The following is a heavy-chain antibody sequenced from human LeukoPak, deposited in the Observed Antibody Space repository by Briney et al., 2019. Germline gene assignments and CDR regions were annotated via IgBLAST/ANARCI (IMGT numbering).Heavy chain of an antibody. D-gene: IGHD1-26*01. CDR3: AKELGGSYEYYFDY. J-gene: IGHJ4*02. CDR1: GFTFGDYA. CDR2: ISGSGGST. V-gene: IGHV3-23*01. Sequence: GGSLRLSCTASGFTFGDYAMSWFRQAPGKGLEWVSAISGSGGSTYYADSVKGRFTISRDNSKNTLYLQMNSLRAEDTAVYYCAKELGGSYEYYFDYWGQGTLVTVSS.